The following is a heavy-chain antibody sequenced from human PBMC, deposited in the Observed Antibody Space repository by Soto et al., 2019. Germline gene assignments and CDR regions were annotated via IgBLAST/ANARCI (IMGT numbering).Heavy chain of an antibody. D-gene: IGHD4-17*01. V-gene: IGHV1-69*13. CDR3: ARGMTTVNPSFDY. Sequence: SVKVSCKASGGTFSSYAISWVRQAPGQGLEWMGGIIPIFGTANYAQKFQSRVTITADESTSTAYMELSSLRSEDTAVYYCARGMTTVNPSFDYWGQGTLVTVSS. CDR1: GGTFSSYA. CDR2: IIPIFGTA. J-gene: IGHJ4*02.